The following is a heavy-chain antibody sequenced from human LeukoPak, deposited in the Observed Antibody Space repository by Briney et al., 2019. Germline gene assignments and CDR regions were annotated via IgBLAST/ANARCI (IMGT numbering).Heavy chain of an antibody. CDR2: IKSKTDGGTT. J-gene: IGHJ4*02. D-gene: IGHD6-6*01. V-gene: IGHV3-15*01. CDR1: GFTFSNAW. Sequence: GGSHRLSCAASGFTFSNAWMSWVRQAPGKGLEWVGRIKSKTDGGTTDHVAPVKGRFTISRDDSKNTLYLQMNSLKTEDTAVYYCTTGGYSSSFPPEYWGQGTLVSVSS. CDR3: TTGGYSSSFPPEY.